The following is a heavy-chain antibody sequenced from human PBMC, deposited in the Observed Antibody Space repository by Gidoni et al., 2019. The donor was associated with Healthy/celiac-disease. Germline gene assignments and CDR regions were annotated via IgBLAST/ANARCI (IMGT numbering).Heavy chain of an antibody. V-gene: IGHV1-69*01. Sequence: QEQLVHSVAEVTKPGSSVKVSCKASGGTFSSYAISWVRQAPGQGLEWMVGIIPSFGTANDAQKFQGRVTITADESTSTAYMELSSLRSEDTAVYYCSRYSVPSYDFWSGYYLDYWGQGTLVTVSS. J-gene: IGHJ4*02. CDR2: IIPSFGTA. CDR1: GGTFSSYA. CDR3: SRYSVPSYDFWSGYYLDY. D-gene: IGHD3-3*01.